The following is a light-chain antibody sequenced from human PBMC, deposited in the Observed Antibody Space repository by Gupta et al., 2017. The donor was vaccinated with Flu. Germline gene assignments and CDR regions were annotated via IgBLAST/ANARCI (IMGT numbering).Light chain of an antibody. CDR3: QSYDSSLSGSV. CDR1: GANYD. V-gene: IGLV1-40*01. CDR2: GNA. J-gene: IGLJ3*02. Sequence: QSVLTQPPSVSGAPGQRVTISCTGSGANYDVHWYQHLPGTAPKILIYGNAFRPSGVPDRFSGSKSGTSASLVITGPQAEDEGDYYCQSYDSSLSGSVFGGGTKLTVL.